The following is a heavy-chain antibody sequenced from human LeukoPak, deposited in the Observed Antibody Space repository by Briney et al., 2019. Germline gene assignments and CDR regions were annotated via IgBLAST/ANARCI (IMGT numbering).Heavy chain of an antibody. CDR2: ISSSSSYI. J-gene: IGHJ3*02. CDR3: ARDGSVVVITLDAFDI. CDR1: GFTFSSYS. Sequence: GGSLRLSCAASGFTFSSYSMNWVRQAPGRGLEWVSSISSSSSYIHYADSVKGRFTISRDNAKNSLYLQMNSLRAEDTAVYYCARDGSVVVITLDAFDIWGQGTMVTVSS. D-gene: IGHD3-22*01. V-gene: IGHV3-21*01.